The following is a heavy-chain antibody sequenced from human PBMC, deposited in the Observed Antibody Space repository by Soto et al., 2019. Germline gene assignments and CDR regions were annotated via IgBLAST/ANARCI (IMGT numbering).Heavy chain of an antibody. D-gene: IGHD2-2*01. Sequence: ASVKVSCKASGYTFTSYYMHWVRQAPGQGLEWMGMINPSGGSTNYAQKFQGRVTMTRDTSTSTAYMELSRLRSDDTAVYYCARRNVSIAVVPACCVGPRNAFDIWGQGTMVTVSS. J-gene: IGHJ3*02. CDR3: ARRNVSIAVVPACCVGPRNAFDI. CDR2: INPSGGST. CDR1: GYTFTSYY. V-gene: IGHV1-46*01.